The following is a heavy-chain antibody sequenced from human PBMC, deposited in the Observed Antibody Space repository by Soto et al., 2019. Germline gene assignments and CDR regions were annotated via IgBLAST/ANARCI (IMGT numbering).Heavy chain of an antibody. CDR2: IKSKTDGGTT. D-gene: IGHD2-15*01. V-gene: IGHV3-15*01. J-gene: IGHJ6*02. CDR1: GFTFSSAW. Sequence: GSLRLSCAASGFTFSSAWMSWVRQAPGKGLEWVGRIKSKTDGGTTDYAAPVKGRFTISRDDSKNTLYLQMNSLKTEDTAVYYCTTDSRSPIIYCSGGSCYNYYYYGMDVWGQGTTVTVSS. CDR3: TTDSRSPIIYCSGGSCYNYYYYGMDV.